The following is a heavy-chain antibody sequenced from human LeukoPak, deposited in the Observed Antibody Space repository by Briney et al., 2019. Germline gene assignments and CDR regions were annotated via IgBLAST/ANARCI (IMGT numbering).Heavy chain of an antibody. V-gene: IGHV3-21*01. CDR3: ARDDSSSWLVGGGFDY. J-gene: IGHJ4*02. D-gene: IGHD6-13*01. Sequence: PGGSLRLSCAASGFTFSTYSMTWVRQAPGKGLEWVSSTSTSSSYIYYADSVKGRFTISRDNAKDSLYLQMNSLRAEDTAVYYCARDDSSSWLVGGGFDYWGQGTLVTVSS. CDR1: GFTFSTYS. CDR2: TSTSSSYI.